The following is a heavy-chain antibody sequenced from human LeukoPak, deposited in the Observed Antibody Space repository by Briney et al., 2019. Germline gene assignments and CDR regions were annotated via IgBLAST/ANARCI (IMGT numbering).Heavy chain of an antibody. J-gene: IGHJ4*02. V-gene: IGHV4-30-4*08. CDR3: ARSPLLYSYGLGLLDY. CDR2: IYYSGST. D-gene: IGHD5-18*01. CDR1: GGSISSGDYY. Sequence: SQTLSLTCTVSGGSISSGDYYWSWIRQPPGKGLEWIGYIYYSGSTYYNPSLKSRVTISVDTSKNQFSLKLSSVTAADTAVHYCARSPLLYSYGLGLLDYWGQGTLVTVSS.